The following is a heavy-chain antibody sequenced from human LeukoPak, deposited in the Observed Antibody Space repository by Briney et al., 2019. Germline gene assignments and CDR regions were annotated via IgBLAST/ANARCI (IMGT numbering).Heavy chain of an antibody. CDR1: GYTFTSYE. V-gene: IGHV1-2*02. J-gene: IGHJ6*02. Sequence: ASVKVSCKASGYTFTSYEINWVRQATGQGLEWMGWINPNSGAANYARKFQGRVTMTRDTSITTAYMEVSRLRFDDTAVYYCARGMYGLDVWGQGTTVTVSS. CDR2: INPNSGAA. CDR3: ARGMYGLDV.